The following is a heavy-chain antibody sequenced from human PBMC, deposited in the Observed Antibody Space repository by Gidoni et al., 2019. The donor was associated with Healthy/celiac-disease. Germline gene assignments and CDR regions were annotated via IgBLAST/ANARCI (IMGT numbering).Heavy chain of an antibody. CDR1: GFPFSSYG. CDR2: IWYDGSNK. J-gene: IGHJ4*02. CDR3: ARGFYGDYVLDY. V-gene: IGHV3-33*01. D-gene: IGHD4-17*01. Sequence: QVQLVESGGGVVQPGRSLRLSCAASGFPFSSYGMHWVRQAPGKGLEWVAVIWYDGSNKYYADSVKGRFTISRDNSKNTLYLQMNSLRAEDTAVYYCARGFYGDYVLDYWGQGTLVTVSS.